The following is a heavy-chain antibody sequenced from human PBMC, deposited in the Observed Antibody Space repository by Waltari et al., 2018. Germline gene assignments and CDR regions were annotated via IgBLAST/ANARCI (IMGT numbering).Heavy chain of an antibody. Sequence: QVQVGQSGAEVKKPGASVKVSCKVSGISFTELSIHWVRQTSGKGLEWMGGVYLPDGESNSAQKFQGRLKMTEDISTDTAYMELSSLRSDDTAVYYCAAGLSSGWPNLWGPGTLVTVS. CDR2: VYLPDGES. CDR3: AAGLSSGWPNL. CDR1: GISFTELS. J-gene: IGHJ5*02. V-gene: IGHV1-24*01. D-gene: IGHD6-19*01.